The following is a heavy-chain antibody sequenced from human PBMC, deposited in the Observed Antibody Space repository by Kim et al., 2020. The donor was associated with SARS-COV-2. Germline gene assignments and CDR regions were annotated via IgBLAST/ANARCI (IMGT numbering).Heavy chain of an antibody. CDR1: GGSISSSSYY. V-gene: IGHV4-39*01. Sequence: SETLSLTCTVSGGSISSSSYYWGWIRQPPGKGLEWIGSIYYSGSTYYNPSLKSRVTISVDTSKNQFSLKLSSVTAADTAVYYCGSCSSTSCYKGYWGQGTLVTVSS. CDR3: GSCSSTSCYKGY. D-gene: IGHD2-2*02. J-gene: IGHJ4*02. CDR2: IYYSGST.